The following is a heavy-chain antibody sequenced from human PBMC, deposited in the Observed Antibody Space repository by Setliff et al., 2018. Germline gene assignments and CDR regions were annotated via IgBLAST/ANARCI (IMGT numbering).Heavy chain of an antibody. J-gene: IGHJ6*03. CDR1: GGPINSDRYY. CDR2: IYYIGGT. D-gene: IGHD4-4*01. CDR3: ARGTTNLNYYYYMDV. Sequence: SETLSLTCTVSGGPINSDRYYWGWIRQPPGKGLEWIGYIYYIGGTYYNPSLKSRVTISVDTSQNQFSLRLSSVTAADTAVYYCARGTTNLNYYYYMDVWGKGTTVTVSS. V-gene: IGHV4-31*03.